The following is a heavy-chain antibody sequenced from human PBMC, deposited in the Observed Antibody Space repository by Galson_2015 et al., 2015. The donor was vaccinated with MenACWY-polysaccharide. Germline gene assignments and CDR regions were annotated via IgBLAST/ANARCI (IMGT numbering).Heavy chain of an antibody. CDR2: ISYDGSNK. CDR1: GFTFSSYA. V-gene: IGHV3-30*04. Sequence: SLRLSCAASGFTFSSYAMHWVRQAPGKGLEWVAVISYDGSNKYYADSVKGRFTISRDNSKNTLYLQMNSLRAEDTAVYYCAKGDLGATRTPAGLWGQGTLVTVSS. D-gene: IGHD1-26*01. CDR3: AKGDLGATRTPAGL. J-gene: IGHJ4*02.